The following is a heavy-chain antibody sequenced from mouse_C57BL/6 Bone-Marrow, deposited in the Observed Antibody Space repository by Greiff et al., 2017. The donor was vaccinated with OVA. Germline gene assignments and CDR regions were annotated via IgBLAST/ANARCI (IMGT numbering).Heavy chain of an antibody. Sequence: VQLKQSGPELVKPGASVKISCKASGYTFTDYYMNWVKQSHGKSLEWIGDINPNNGGTSYNQKFKGKATLTVDKSSSTAYMELRSLTSEDSAVYYCARRGYWYFDVWGTGTTATVSS. CDR1: GYTFTDYY. V-gene: IGHV1-26*01. J-gene: IGHJ1*03. CDR2: INPNNGGT. CDR3: ARRGYWYFDV.